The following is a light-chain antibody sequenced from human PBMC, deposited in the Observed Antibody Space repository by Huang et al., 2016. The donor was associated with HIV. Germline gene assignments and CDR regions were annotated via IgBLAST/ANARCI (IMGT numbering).Light chain of an antibody. J-gene: IGKJ3*01. CDR1: QTVLDSYNNKNY. CDR3: QQYYDTPLT. CDR2: WAS. V-gene: IGKV4-1*01. Sequence: DIVMTQSPESLAVSLGERAAINCRSSQTVLDSYNNKNYLAWYQQKPGQPPRRLIYWASTRESGVPDRFLGTGSGTDFTLTISSLQAEDMAVYFCQQYYDTPLTFGPGTKVDIK.